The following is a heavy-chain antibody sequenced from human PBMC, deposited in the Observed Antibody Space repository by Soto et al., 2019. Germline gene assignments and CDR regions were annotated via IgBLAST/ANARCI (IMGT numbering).Heavy chain of an antibody. J-gene: IGHJ6*03. V-gene: IGHV4-59*01. CDR1: GGSISSYY. CDR2: IYYSGST. D-gene: IGHD3-16*01. CDR3: ARNPELPRWGYYYYYMDV. Sequence: SETLSLTCTVSGGSISSYYWSWIRQPPGKGLEWIGYIYYSGSTNYNPSLKSRVTISVDTSKNQFSLKLSSVTAADTAVYYCARNPELPRWGYYYYYMDVWGKGTTVTVSS.